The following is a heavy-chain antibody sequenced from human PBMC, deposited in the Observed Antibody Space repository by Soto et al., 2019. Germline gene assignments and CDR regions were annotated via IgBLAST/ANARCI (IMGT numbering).Heavy chain of an antibody. CDR3: ARVCYYDSSGYENWFDP. J-gene: IGHJ5*02. V-gene: IGHV4-31*03. Sequence: SETLSLTCTVSGGSISSGGYYWSWIRQHPGKGLEWIGYIYYSGSTYYNPSLKSRVTISVDTSKNQFSLELSSVTAADTAVYYCARVCYYDSSGYENWFDPWGQGTLVTVS. CDR1: GGSISSGGYY. CDR2: IYYSGST. D-gene: IGHD3-22*01.